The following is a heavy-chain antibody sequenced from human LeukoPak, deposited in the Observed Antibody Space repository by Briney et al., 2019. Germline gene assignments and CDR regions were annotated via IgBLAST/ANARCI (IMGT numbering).Heavy chain of an antibody. V-gene: IGHV4-34*01. CDR2: IHHSGST. D-gene: IGHD2-2*01. Sequence: PSETLSLTCAVYGGSFSGYYWSWIRQPPGKGLEWIGEIHHSGSTNYNPSLKSRVTISVDTSKNQFSLKLSSVTAADTAVYYCARAGARYCSSTSCRPYYYYMDVWGKGTTVTVSS. CDR3: ARAGARYCSSTSCRPYYYYMDV. J-gene: IGHJ6*03. CDR1: GGSFSGYY.